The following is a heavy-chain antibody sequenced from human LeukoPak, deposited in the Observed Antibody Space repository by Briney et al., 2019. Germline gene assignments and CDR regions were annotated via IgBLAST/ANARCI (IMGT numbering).Heavy chain of an antibody. J-gene: IGHJ4*01. CDR3: AKYYDYVWGSYRYTVPEGYFDY. D-gene: IGHD3-16*02. Sequence: PSETLSLTCTVSGVSISSSNSYWGWIRQPPGKGLEWIGSIYYSGNTYYNASLKSQVSISIDTSKNQFSLRLTSVTAADTAVYYCAKYYDYVWGSYRYTVPEGYFDYWGQGTLVTVSS. CDR2: IYYSGNT. V-gene: IGHV4-39*01. CDR1: GVSISSSNSY.